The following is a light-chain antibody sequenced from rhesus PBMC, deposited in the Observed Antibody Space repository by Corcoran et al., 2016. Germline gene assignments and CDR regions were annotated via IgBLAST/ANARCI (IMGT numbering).Light chain of an antibody. J-gene: IGLJ6*01. V-gene: IGLV1-64*01. CDR1: SSNIGGYD. Sequence: QFVLTQPPSVSGAPGQKVTISCTGSSSNIGGYDVHWYQQLPGTAPKLLIYDNNKRPSGISDRFSVSKAGTSASLAITGLQTEDDADYYCQSYDSSLNADVFGSGTKVTVL. CDR2: DNN. CDR3: QSYDSSLNADV.